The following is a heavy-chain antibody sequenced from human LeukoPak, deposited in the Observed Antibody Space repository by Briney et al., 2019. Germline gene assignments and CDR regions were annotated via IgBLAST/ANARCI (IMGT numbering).Heavy chain of an antibody. D-gene: IGHD1-26*01. Sequence: PGGSLRLSCAASGFSFSDYSMMWVRQAPGKALEWVSSISGNSFHIFYADSVKGRFTISRDNAYKSLYLQLNSLRAEDTAVYYCASGTIVGARGADNWGQGTLVTVSS. CDR1: GFSFSDYS. CDR2: ISGNSFHI. CDR3: ASGTIVGARGADN. V-gene: IGHV3-21*01. J-gene: IGHJ4*02.